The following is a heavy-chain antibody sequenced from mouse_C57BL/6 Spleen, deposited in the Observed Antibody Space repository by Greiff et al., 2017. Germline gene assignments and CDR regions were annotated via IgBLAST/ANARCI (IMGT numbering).Heavy chain of an antibody. D-gene: IGHD1-1*01. J-gene: IGHJ1*03. CDR1: GFTFSSYG. CDR2: ISSGGSYT. Sequence: VQLKESGGDLVKPGGSLKLSCAASGFTFSSYGMSWVRQTPDKRLEWVATISSGGSYTYYPDSVKGRFTIARDNAKNTLYLQMSSLKSEDTAMYYCARGYGSSYGYFDVWGTGTTVTVSS. CDR3: ARGYGSSYGYFDV. V-gene: IGHV5-6*01.